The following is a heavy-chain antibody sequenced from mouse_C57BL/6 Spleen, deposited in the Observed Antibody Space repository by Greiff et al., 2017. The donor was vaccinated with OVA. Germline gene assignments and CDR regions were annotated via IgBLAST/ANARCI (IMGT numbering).Heavy chain of an antibody. CDR1: GYTFTSYW. D-gene: IGHD1-1*01. CDR2: IDPSDSYT. Sequence: ESGAELVMPGASVKLSCKASGYTFTSYWMHWVKQRPGQGLEWIGEIDPSDSYTNYNQKFKGKSTLTVDKSSSTAYMQLSSLTSEDSAVYYCARITTVSFDYWGQGTTLTVSS. V-gene: IGHV1-69*01. J-gene: IGHJ2*01. CDR3: ARITTVSFDY.